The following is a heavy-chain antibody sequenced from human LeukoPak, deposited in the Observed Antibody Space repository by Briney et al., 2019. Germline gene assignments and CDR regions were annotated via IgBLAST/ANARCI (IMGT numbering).Heavy chain of an antibody. D-gene: IGHD3-3*01. CDR1: GYTFTGYY. J-gene: IGHJ6*03. CDR2: INPNSGGT. V-gene: IGHV1-2*02. Sequence: ASVKVSCKASGYTFTGYYMHWVRQAPGQGLEWMGWINPNSGGTNYAQKFQGRVTMTRDTSISTAYMELSRLRSDDTAVYYCARAFGKYDFWSGYDAPYYYYYMDVWGKGTTVTVSS. CDR3: ARAFGKYDFWSGYDAPYYYYYMDV.